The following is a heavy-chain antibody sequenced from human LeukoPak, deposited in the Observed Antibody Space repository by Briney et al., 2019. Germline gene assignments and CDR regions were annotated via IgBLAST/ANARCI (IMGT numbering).Heavy chain of an antibody. D-gene: IGHD6-19*01. Sequence: SSETLSLTCTVSGASISSYYWSWIRQPAGKGLEWIGRIDGSGNTNYNPSLKSRISVSVDTSKNQVSLKLSYVAAADTAVYYCAGDGGSGWFDYWGQGTLVTVSS. V-gene: IGHV4-4*07. CDR3: AGDGGSGWFDY. CDR1: GASISSYY. CDR2: IDGSGNT. J-gene: IGHJ4*02.